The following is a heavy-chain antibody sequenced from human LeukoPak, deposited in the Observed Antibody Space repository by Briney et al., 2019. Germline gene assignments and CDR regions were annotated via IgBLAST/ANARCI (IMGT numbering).Heavy chain of an antibody. V-gene: IGHV1-2*02. CDR1: GYTFTGYY. Sequence: ASVKVSCKASGYTFTGYYMHWVRQAPGQGLEWMGWINPNSGGTNYAQKFQGRVTMTRDTSISTAYMELSRLRSDDTAVYYCARDGGRRLGSIAAAVPNWFDPWGQGTLVTVSS. CDR2: INPNSGGT. D-gene: IGHD6-13*01. J-gene: IGHJ5*02. CDR3: ARDGGRRLGSIAAAVPNWFDP.